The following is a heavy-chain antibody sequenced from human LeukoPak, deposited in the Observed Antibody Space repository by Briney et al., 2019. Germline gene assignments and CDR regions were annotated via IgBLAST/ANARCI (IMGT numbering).Heavy chain of an antibody. V-gene: IGHV4-31*03. CDR2: ISYSGST. D-gene: IGHD3-3*01. CDR1: GGSISSGGYY. J-gene: IGHJ4*02. CDR3: ARDRAGFLGIDY. Sequence: SQTLSLTCTVSGGSISSGGYYWSWIRQHPGKGLEWIGYISYSGSTYYNPSLKSRVTISVDTSKNQFSLKLTSVTAADTAVYYCARDRAGFLGIDYWGQGTLVTVSS.